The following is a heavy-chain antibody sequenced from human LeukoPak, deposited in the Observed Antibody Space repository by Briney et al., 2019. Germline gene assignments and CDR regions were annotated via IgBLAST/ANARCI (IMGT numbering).Heavy chain of an antibody. CDR3: AAAITMIVKWFDP. CDR2: INPNSGVT. D-gene: IGHD3-22*01. J-gene: IGHJ5*02. CDR1: GHTFTTYY. Sequence: ASVKVSCKASGHTFTTYYIHWVRQAPGQGLEWMGLINPNSGVTNYAQKFQGRVTMTRDTSITTAYMELKRLRPDDTAVYYCAAAITMIVKWFDPWGQGTLVTVSS. V-gene: IGHV1-2*02.